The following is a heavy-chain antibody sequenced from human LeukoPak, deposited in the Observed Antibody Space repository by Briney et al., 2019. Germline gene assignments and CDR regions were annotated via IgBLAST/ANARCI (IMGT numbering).Heavy chain of an antibody. J-gene: IGHJ4*02. CDR1: GGTFSSYA. CDR2: IIPIFGTA. V-gene: IGHV1-69*13. CDR3: ASSTPRRIAAAGHFDY. Sequence: GASVKVSCKASGGTFSSYAISWVRQAPGQGLEWMGGIIPIFGTANYAQKFQGRVTITADESTSTAYMELSSLRSEDTAVYYCASSTPRRIAAAGHFDYWGQGTLVTVSS. D-gene: IGHD6-13*01.